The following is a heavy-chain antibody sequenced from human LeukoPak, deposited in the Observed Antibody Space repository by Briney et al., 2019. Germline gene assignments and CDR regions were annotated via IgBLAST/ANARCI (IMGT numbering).Heavy chain of an antibody. Sequence: SETLSLTCAVYGGSFSSYYWSWIRQPPGKGLEWIGEINHSGSTNYNPSLKSRVTISVDTSKNQFSLKLSSVTAADTAVYYCARVCSYGLFDYWGQGTLVTVSS. CDR3: ARVCSYGLFDY. CDR2: INHSGST. J-gene: IGHJ4*02. V-gene: IGHV4-34*01. D-gene: IGHD5-18*01. CDR1: GGSFSSYY.